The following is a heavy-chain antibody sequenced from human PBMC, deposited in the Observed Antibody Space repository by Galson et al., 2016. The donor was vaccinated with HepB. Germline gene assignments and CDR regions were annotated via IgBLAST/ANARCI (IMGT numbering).Heavy chain of an antibody. CDR2: INHSGST. CDR3: ARGDNPDYGDYASAYYYMDV. Sequence: TLSLTCAVYGGSFSGCYWSWIRRPPGKGLEWIGEINHSGSTNYNPSLKSRVTISVDTSKNQFSLKLSSVTAADTAVYYCARGDNPDYGDYASAYYYMDVWGKGTTVTVSS. D-gene: IGHD4-17*01. J-gene: IGHJ6*03. V-gene: IGHV4-34*01. CDR1: GGSFSGCY.